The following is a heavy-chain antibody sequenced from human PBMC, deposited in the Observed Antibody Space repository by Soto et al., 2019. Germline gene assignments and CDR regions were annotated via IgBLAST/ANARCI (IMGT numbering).Heavy chain of an antibody. CDR2: IYYGGST. CDR3: ARYRIAYCSSISCYADYYYMDV. CDR1: GGSISSYY. D-gene: IGHD2-2*01. J-gene: IGHJ6*03. Sequence: SETLSLTCTVSGGSISSYYWSWIRQPPGKGLEWIGYIYYGGSTNCNPSLKSRVTISIDTSKNQLSLNLRSVTAADTAVYYCARYRIAYCSSISCYADYYYMDVWGKGTTVTVSS. V-gene: IGHV4-59*01.